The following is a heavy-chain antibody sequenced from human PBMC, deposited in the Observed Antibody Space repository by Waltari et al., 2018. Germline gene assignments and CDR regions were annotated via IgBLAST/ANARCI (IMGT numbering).Heavy chain of an antibody. D-gene: IGHD2-21*02. CDR1: GYTFTGYY. V-gene: IGHV1-8*02. CDR3: ARIRNCGGDCFDAFDI. J-gene: IGHJ3*02. Sequence: QVQLVQSGAEVKKPGASVKVSCKASGYTFTGYYMHWVRQAPGQGLEWMGWMNPNSGNTGYAQKFQGRVTMTRNTSISTAYMELSSLRSEDTAVYYCARIRNCGGDCFDAFDIWGQGTMVTVSS. CDR2: MNPNSGNT.